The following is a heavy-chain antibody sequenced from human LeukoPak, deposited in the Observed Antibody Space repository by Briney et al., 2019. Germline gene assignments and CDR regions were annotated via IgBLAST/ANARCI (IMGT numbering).Heavy chain of an antibody. CDR1: GGSFSGYY. V-gene: IGHV4-34*01. D-gene: IGHD3-10*01. J-gene: IGHJ4*02. CDR2: INHSGST. CDR3: ARDSFSVRGDPLDY. Sequence: SETVSLTCAVYGGSFSGYYWSWIRQPPGKGLEWMGEINHSGSTNYNPSLKSRVTISVDTSKNQFSLKLSSVTAADTAVYYCARDSFSVRGDPLDYWGQGTLVTVSS.